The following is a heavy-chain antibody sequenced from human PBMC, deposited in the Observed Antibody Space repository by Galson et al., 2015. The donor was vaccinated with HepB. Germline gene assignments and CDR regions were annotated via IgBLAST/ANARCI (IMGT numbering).Heavy chain of an antibody. CDR2: ISSSSSTR. CDR1: GFNFSRYS. V-gene: IGHV3-48*01. CDR3: AKSTLTMDY. J-gene: IGHJ4*02. D-gene: IGHD2-2*01. Sequence: SLRLSCAASGFNFSRYSMNWVRQAPGKGLEWVSFISSSSSTRYYADSVKGRFTISRDNAKNSLYLQMNSLRAEDTAVYYCAKSTLTMDYWGQGTLVTVSS.